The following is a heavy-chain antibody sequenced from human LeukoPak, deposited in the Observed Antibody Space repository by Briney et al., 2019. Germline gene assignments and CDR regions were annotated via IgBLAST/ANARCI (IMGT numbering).Heavy chain of an antibody. CDR1: GYSFTSYW. CDR3: AIPPSYYYGSGLDAFDI. D-gene: IGHD3-10*01. J-gene: IGHJ3*02. V-gene: IGHV5-51*01. CDR2: IYPGDSDT. Sequence: GESLKISCTGSGYSFTSYWIGWVRQMPGKGVEWMVIIYPGDSDTRYSTSFQGQVTISAHKSISTAYLQWSSLKASDTAMYYCAIPPSYYYGSGLDAFDIWGQGTMVTVSS.